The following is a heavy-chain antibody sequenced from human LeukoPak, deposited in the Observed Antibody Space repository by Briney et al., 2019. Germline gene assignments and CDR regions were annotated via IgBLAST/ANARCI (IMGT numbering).Heavy chain of an antibody. CDR1: GFTFSSYA. Sequence: GGSLRLSCAASGFTFSSYAMSWVRQAPGKGLDWVSTVSGSGGSTYYADSVKGRFTISRDNSKNTLYLQMNSLRVEDTAVYYCSKKGSGSNVYYFDYWGQGTLVTVSS. V-gene: IGHV3-23*01. J-gene: IGHJ4*02. CDR2: VSGSGGST. D-gene: IGHD6-25*01. CDR3: SKKGSGSNVYYFDY.